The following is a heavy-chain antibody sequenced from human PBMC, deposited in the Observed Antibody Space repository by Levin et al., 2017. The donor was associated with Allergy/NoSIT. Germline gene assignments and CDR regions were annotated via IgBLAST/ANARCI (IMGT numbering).Heavy chain of an antibody. CDR3: ARCGHGTTWYYFDY. CDR1: GGSISSRNW. V-gene: IGHV4-4*02. CDR2: IYHSGST. D-gene: IGHD6-13*01. Sequence: SQTLSLTCAVSGGSISSRNWWSWVRQPPGKGLEWIWEIYHSGSTNYNPSLKSRVTISVDKSKNQFSLRLTSVTAADTALYYCARCGHGTTWYYFDYWGQGTLVTVSS. J-gene: IGHJ4*02.